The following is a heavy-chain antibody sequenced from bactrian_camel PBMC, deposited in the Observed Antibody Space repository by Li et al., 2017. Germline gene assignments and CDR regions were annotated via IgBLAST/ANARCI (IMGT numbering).Heavy chain of an antibody. CDR2: VRYDGTT. D-gene: IGHD6*01. CDR1: GGTYRTYS. J-gene: IGHJ4*01. Sequence: VQLVESGGGSVQAGGSLRLSCAASGGTYRTYSMGWFRQAPGKEREGVAVVRYDGTTRYADSVKGRFTISRDKNKAVYYCALYDAYGGRCSFREDYYDYWGPGTQVTVS. CDR3: YYDY. V-gene: IGHV3S67*01.